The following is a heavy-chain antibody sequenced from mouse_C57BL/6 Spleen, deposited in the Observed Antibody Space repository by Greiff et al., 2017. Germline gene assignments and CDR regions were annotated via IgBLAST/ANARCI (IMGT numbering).Heavy chain of an antibody. J-gene: IGHJ4*01. CDR3: ARPYYYGSNYAYYAMDY. Sequence: EVNVVESGGGLVKPGGSLTLSCAASGFTFSDYGMHWVRQAPEKGLEWVAYISSGSSTIYYADTVKGRFTIYSNNAKNNLFRKMNSLRSVDTAMYYCARPYYYGSNYAYYAMDYWGQGTSVTVSS. D-gene: IGHD1-1*01. V-gene: IGHV5-17*01. CDR2: ISSGSSTI. CDR1: GFTFSDYG.